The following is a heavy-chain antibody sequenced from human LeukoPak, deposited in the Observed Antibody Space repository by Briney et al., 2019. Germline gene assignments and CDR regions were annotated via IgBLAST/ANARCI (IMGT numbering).Heavy chain of an antibody. CDR3: AKGAYDYIEVAYFDY. Sequence: GGSLRLSCAASGFTISSYFMSWVRQAPGKGLEWVSDIIGSGGSTYYADSVKGRFTISRDNSKNTLYLQVNSLTAEDTAVYYCAKGAYDYIEVAYFDYWGQGTLVTVSS. D-gene: IGHD5-12*01. V-gene: IGHV3-23*01. J-gene: IGHJ4*02. CDR1: GFTISSYF. CDR2: IIGSGGST.